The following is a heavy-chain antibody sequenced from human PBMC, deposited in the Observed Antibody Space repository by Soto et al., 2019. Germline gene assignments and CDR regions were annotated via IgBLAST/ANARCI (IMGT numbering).Heavy chain of an antibody. V-gene: IGHV4-34*01. CDR3: DSPVPAAVTS. CDR1: GGSFSGYY. CDR2: INHSGST. J-gene: IGHJ4*02. D-gene: IGHD6-13*01. Sequence: SETLSLTCAVYGGSFSGYYWSWIRQPPGKGLEWIGEINHSGSTNYNPSLKSRVTISVDTSKNQFSLKLSSVTAADTAVYYCDSPVPAAVTSGGEGPLVTVP.